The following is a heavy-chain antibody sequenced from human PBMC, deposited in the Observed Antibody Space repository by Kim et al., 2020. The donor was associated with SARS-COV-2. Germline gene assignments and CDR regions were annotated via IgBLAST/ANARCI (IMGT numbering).Heavy chain of an antibody. V-gene: IGHV3-23*01. J-gene: IGHJ4*02. Sequence: GGSLRLSCAASGFTFNTCAMSWVRQAPGKGLEWVSAIGGGGRSTYYADSVKGRFTISRDNSKNTLYLQMNSLRAEDTAVYYCAKEERGYSRSPDYWGQGTLVTVSS. CDR3: AKEERGYSRSPDY. D-gene: IGHD5-18*01. CDR2: IGGGGRST. CDR1: GFTFNTCA.